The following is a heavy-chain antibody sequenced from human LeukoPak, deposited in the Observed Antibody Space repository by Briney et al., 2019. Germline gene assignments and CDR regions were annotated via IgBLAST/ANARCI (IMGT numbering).Heavy chain of an antibody. J-gene: IGHJ3*02. CDR3: ARGRMRCSSTSCYAEDDAFDI. CDR1: GYTFSNYG. Sequence: ASVKVSCKASGYTFSNYGITWARQAPGQGLEWLGWISAYNGNTNYARKVQGRVTLTTDTSTSTVYMELMSLRSDDTAVYYCARGRMRCSSTSCYAEDDAFDIWGQGTMVTVSS. CDR2: ISAYNGNT. V-gene: IGHV1-18*01. D-gene: IGHD2-2*01.